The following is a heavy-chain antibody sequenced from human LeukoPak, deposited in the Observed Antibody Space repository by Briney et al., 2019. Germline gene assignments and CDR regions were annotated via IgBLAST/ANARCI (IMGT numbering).Heavy chain of an antibody. J-gene: IGHJ6*02. Sequence: GGSLRLSCAASGFTFSSYAMHWVRQAPGKGLEWVAVISYDGSNKYYADSVKGRFTISRDNSKNTLYLQMNSLRAEDTAVYYCARDYYDSRGYYPQFYYYGMDVWGQGTTVTVSS. CDR1: GFTFSSYA. CDR3: ARDYYDSRGYYPQFYYYGMDV. D-gene: IGHD3-22*01. V-gene: IGHV3-30-3*01. CDR2: ISYDGSNK.